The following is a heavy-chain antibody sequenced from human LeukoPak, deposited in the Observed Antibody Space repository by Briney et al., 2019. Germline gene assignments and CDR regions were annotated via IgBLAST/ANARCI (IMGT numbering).Heavy chain of an antibody. CDR3: ARDGDRTIFGVVKSIDY. V-gene: IGHV1-18*01. Sequence: ASVKVSCKASGYTFTSYGISWVRQAPGQGLEWMGWISAYNGNTNYAQKLQGRVTMTTDTSTSTAYMELRSLRSDDTAVYYCARDGDRTIFGVVKSIDYWGQGTLVTVSS. J-gene: IGHJ4*02. D-gene: IGHD3-3*01. CDR1: GYTFTSYG. CDR2: ISAYNGNT.